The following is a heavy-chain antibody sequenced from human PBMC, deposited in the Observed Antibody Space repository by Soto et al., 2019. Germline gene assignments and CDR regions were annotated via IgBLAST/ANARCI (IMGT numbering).Heavy chain of an antibody. V-gene: IGHV4-30-2*01. Sequence: SETLSLTCAVSGGSIRSGGYSWTWIRQPPGKGLEWIGYIYHSGSTYYNPSLKSRVIISIDRSKSQFSLKLSSVTAADTAVYYCASLYVETGIDSWGQGTLVTVSP. CDR1: GGSIRSGGYS. D-gene: IGHD3-9*01. CDR3: ASLYVETGIDS. J-gene: IGHJ4*02. CDR2: IYHSGST.